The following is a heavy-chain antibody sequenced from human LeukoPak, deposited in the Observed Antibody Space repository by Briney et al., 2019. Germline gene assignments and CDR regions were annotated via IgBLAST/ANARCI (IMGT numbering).Heavy chain of an antibody. V-gene: IGHV3-74*01. CDR1: GFTLSTYW. CDR2: LSPDGSSS. CDR3: TRSPSLGGSYWGFDY. D-gene: IGHD1-26*01. Sequence: GGSLRLSCAASGFTLSTYWMHWVRQAPGKGLVWVSRLSPDGSSSIYADSVKGRFTVSRDNAKNTLYLQMNSLRADDTAVYYYTRSPSLGGSYWGFDYWGQGTLVTVSS. J-gene: IGHJ4*02.